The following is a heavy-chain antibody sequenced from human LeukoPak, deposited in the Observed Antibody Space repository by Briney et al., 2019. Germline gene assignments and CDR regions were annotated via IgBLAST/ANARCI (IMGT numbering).Heavy chain of an antibody. D-gene: IGHD2-15*01. Sequence: PGGSLRLSCVGSPVTFGTSAMSWVRQAPGKGLEWVSAVSAGGSNTYYADSVEGRFTISRDNSRDTLYLQMDSLRVEDTAQDFCARINCSGGTCYDYFDDWGQGTLVTVSS. V-gene: IGHV3-23*01. CDR1: PVTFGTSA. CDR2: VSAGGSNT. CDR3: ARINCSGGTCYDYFDD. J-gene: IGHJ4*02.